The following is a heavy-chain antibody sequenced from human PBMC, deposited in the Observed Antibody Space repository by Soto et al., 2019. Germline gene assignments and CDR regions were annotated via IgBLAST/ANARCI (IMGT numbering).Heavy chain of an antibody. J-gene: IGHJ4*02. CDR3: ARDPGGIAARYYFDY. V-gene: IGHV1-69*13. D-gene: IGHD6-6*01. CDR1: GGTFSSYA. CDR2: IIPIFGTA. Sequence: ASVKVSCKASGGTFSSYAISWVRQAPGQGLEWMGGIIPIFGTANYAQKFQGRVTITADESTSTAYMELSSLRSEDTAVYYCARDPGGIAARYYFDYWGQGTLVTVSS.